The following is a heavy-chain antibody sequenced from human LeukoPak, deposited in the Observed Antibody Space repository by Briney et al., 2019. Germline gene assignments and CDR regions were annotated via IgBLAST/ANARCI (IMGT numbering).Heavy chain of an antibody. V-gene: IGHV3-7*01. J-gene: IGHJ4*02. Sequence: GGSLRLSCAASGFTFSSYWMSWVREAPGKGLEWLANIKQDGSEKYYVDSVKGRFTISIDNAKNSLYLQMNSLRAEDTAVYYCARTRRTGATQYYFDYWGQGTLVTVSS. CDR2: IKQDGSEK. D-gene: IGHD1-26*01. CDR1: GFTFSSYW. CDR3: ARTRRTGATQYYFDY.